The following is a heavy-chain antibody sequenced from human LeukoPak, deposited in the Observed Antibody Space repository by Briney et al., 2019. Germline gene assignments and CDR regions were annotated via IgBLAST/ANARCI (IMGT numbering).Heavy chain of an antibody. CDR1: GFTFSSYA. J-gene: IGHJ4*02. D-gene: IGHD5-12*01. V-gene: IGHV3-23*01. CDR2: ISSSGST. Sequence: GGSLRLSCAASGFTFSSYAMSWVRQAPGKGLEWVSGISSSGSTYYSDSVKGRFTISRDNSKNTLYLHMKSLRAEDTAVYYCAKGYSGYDYPIDYFVYWGQGTLVTVSS. CDR3: AKGYSGYDYPIDYFVY.